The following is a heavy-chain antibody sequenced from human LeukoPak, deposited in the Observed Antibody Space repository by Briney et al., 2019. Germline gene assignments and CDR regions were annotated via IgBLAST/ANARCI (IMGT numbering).Heavy chain of an antibody. CDR1: GFTFSSYP. CDR3: ARDRISGGGWSPGVDL. J-gene: IGHJ4*02. CDR2: ISYDGSNK. D-gene: IGHD6-19*01. Sequence: GGSLRLSCAASGFTFSSYPMQWVRQAPGKGLEWVAVISYDGSNKYYTDSVKGRFTISRDNSKNTLYLEMNSLRAEDTAVYYCARDRISGGGWSPGVDLWGQGTLVAVST. V-gene: IGHV3-30*04.